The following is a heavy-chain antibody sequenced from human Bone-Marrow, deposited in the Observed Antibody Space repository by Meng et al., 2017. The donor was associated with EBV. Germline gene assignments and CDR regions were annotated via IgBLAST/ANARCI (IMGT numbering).Heavy chain of an antibody. CDR1: GGSFSGYY. CDR2: INHSGST. CDR3: ARSRKQQLFFRYYFDY. V-gene: IGHV4-34*01. D-gene: IGHD6-13*01. J-gene: IGHJ4*02. Sequence: QVQLQQWGAGLLKPPGTLSLTCAVYGGSFSGYYWSWIRQPPGKGLEWIGEINHSGSTNYNPSLKSRVTISVDTSKNQFSLKLSSVTAADTAVYYCARSRKQQLFFRYYFDYWGQGTLVTVSS.